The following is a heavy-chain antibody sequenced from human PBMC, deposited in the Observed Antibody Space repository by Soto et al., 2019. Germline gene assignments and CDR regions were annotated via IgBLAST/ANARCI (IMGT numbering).Heavy chain of an antibody. CDR1: GGSISSSNW. V-gene: IGHV4-4*02. CDR2: IHHSGST. CDR3: ARNGYSNGWYHFDY. J-gene: IGHJ4*02. Sequence: QVQLQESGPGLVKPSGTLSLTCALSGGSISSSNWWSWVRQPPGKGLEWIGEIHHSGSTNYKSSLKDRVTISVDKSKNQFSLKLTAVTAADTAVYYCARNGYSNGWYHFDYWGQGILVTVSS. D-gene: IGHD6-19*01.